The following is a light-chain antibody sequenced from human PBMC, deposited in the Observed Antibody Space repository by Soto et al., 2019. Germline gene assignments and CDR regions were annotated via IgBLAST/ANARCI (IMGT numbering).Light chain of an antibody. CDR1: QSVSSN. CDR2: GAS. J-gene: IGKJ1*01. CDR3: QQYNNWPRT. V-gene: IGKV3-15*01. Sequence: EIVMTQSPGTLAVSPGETSTLCCRASQSVSSNLAWYQQKPGQAPRLLIYGASTRATGIPARFSGSGYGTAFTLTISSLQSEDFAVYYCQQYNNWPRTFGQGTKVDIK.